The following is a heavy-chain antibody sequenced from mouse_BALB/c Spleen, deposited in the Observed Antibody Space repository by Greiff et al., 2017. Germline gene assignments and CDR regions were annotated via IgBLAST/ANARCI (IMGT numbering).Heavy chain of an antibody. J-gene: IGHJ4*01. V-gene: IGHV2-2*02. CDR2: IWSGGST. D-gene: IGHD2-1*01. CDR3: ARKYYGNYVNAMDY. Sequence: QVQLKQSGPGLVQPSQSLSITCTVSGFSLTSYGVHWVRQSPGKGLEWLGVIWSGGSTDYNAAFISRLSISKDNSKSQVFFKMNSLQANDTAIYYCARKYYGNYVNAMDYWGQGTSVTVSS. CDR1: GFSLTSYG.